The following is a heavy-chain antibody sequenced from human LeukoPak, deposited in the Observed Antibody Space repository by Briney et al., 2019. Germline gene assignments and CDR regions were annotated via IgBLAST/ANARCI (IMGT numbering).Heavy chain of an antibody. D-gene: IGHD4-11*01. J-gene: IGHJ4*02. Sequence: VASVKVSFTASVGTFSSYAISWVRQAPGPGMEWMGGIIPIFGTANYAQKFQGRVTITTDESTSTDYMELSSLRSEDTDVYYCERATTAVTATYDDYWGQGTLVTVSS. CDR2: IIPIFGTA. V-gene: IGHV1-69*05. CDR3: ERATTAVTATYDDY. CDR1: VGTFSSYA.